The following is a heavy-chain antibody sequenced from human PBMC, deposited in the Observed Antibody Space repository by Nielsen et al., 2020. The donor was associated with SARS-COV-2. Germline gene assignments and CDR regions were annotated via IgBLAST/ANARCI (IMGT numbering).Heavy chain of an antibody. V-gene: IGHV1-8*01. CDR2: MNPNSGNT. CDR1: GYTFTSYD. J-gene: IGHJ6*02. Sequence: ASVKVSCKASGYTFTSYDINWVRQATGQGLEWMGWMNPNSGNTGYAQKFQGRVTMTRNTSISTAYMELSSLRSEDTAVYYCARAKRGGYYYYYGMDVWGQGTTVTVSS. D-gene: IGHD6-13*01. CDR3: ARAKRGGYYYYYGMDV.